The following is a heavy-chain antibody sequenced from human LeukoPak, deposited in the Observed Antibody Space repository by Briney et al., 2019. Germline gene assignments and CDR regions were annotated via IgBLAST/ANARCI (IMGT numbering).Heavy chain of an antibody. V-gene: IGHV4-59*01. D-gene: IGHD3-3*01. CDR2: IYYSGST. CDR1: GGSISSYY. Sequence: SETLSLTCTVSGGSISSYYWSWIRQPPGKGLEWIGYIYYSGSTNYNPSLKSRVTISVDTSKNQFSLKLSSVTAADTAVYYCARARLHYDFWSGPLDYWGQGTLVTVSS. J-gene: IGHJ4*02. CDR3: ARARLHYDFWSGPLDY.